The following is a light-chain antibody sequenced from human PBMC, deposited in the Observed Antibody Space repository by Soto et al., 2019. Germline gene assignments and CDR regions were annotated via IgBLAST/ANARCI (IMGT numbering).Light chain of an antibody. CDR3: AAWDDSLKGYV. J-gene: IGLJ1*01. Sequence: QSELTQPPSASGTPGQRVTISCSGGSSNIGSNTVSWYQQLPGTAPKILIYSSNQRPSGVPDRFSGSKSGTSASLAISGLQSEDEADYHCAAWDDSLKGYVFGTGTKLTVL. V-gene: IGLV1-44*01. CDR2: SSN. CDR1: SSNIGSNT.